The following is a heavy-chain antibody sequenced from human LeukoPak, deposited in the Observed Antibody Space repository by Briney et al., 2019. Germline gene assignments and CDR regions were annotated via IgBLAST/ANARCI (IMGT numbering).Heavy chain of an antibody. V-gene: IGHV3-48*01. CDR3: ARDPPLFGNPADY. J-gene: IGHJ4*02. D-gene: IGHD3-3*01. CDR1: GFTFSSYS. CDR2: ISSSSSTI. Sequence: GGSLRLSCAASGFTFSSYSMNWVRQAPGKGLEWVSYISSSSSTIYYADSVKGRFTISRDNAKNSLYLQMNSLRAEDTAVYYCARDPPLFGNPADYWGQGTLVTVSS.